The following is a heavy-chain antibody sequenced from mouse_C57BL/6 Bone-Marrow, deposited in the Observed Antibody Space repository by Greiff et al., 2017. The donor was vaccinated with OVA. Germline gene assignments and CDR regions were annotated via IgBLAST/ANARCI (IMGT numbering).Heavy chain of an antibody. V-gene: IGHV5-4*01. CDR2: ISDGGSYT. D-gene: IGHD1-1*01. CDR3: PTDEELGPYYYGSSWYFDV. Sequence: EVMLVESGGGLVKPGGSLKLSCAASGFTFSSYAMSWVRQTPEKRLEWVATISDGGSYTYYPDNVKGRFTISRDNATNNLTLEISHLKTEDTAMYCCPTDEELGPYYYGSSWYFDVWGTGTTVTVSS. CDR1: GFTFSSYA. J-gene: IGHJ1*03.